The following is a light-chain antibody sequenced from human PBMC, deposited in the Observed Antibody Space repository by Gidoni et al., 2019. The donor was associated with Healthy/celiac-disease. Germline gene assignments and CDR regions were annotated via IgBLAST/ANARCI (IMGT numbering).Light chain of an antibody. Sequence: EIVLTQSPGTLSLAPGERATLSCRASQSVSSSYLAWYQQKPGQAPRLIIYGASSRATGVPDRFSGSGSGTDFTLTISILEPVDFAVYYCQQYGSSPPGVTFGGXTKVEIK. CDR2: GAS. CDR1: QSVSSSY. CDR3: QQYGSSPPGVT. J-gene: IGKJ4*01. V-gene: IGKV3-20*01.